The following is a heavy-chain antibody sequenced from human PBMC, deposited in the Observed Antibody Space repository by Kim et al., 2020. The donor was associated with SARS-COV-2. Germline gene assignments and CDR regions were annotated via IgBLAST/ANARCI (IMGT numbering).Heavy chain of an antibody. CDR3: TREAWLVPPVSMFDP. Sequence: GGSLRLSCTASGFTFGDYAMSWFRQAPGKGLELVGFIRSKAYGGTTEYAASVKGRFTISRDDSKSIAYLQMNSLKTEDTAVYYCTREAWLVPPVSMFDPWGQGTLVTVSS. CDR2: IRSKAYGGTT. J-gene: IGHJ5*02. D-gene: IGHD6-19*01. CDR1: GFTFGDYA. V-gene: IGHV3-49*03.